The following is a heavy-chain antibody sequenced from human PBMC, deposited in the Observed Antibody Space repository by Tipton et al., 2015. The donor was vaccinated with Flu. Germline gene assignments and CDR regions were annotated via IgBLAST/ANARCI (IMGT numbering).Heavy chain of an antibody. Sequence: SLRLSCAASGFTFSSSAMHWVRQAPGKGLEWVSVISYDGSNKYYGESVKGRFTISRDNSKNTLYLQMNNLRADDTAVYYCARGRTGGWYWDYFDYRGQGTLVAVSS. J-gene: IGHJ4*02. V-gene: IGHV3-30*03. D-gene: IGHD6-19*01. CDR2: ISYDGSNK. CDR3: ARGRTGGWYWDYFDY. CDR1: GFTFSSSA.